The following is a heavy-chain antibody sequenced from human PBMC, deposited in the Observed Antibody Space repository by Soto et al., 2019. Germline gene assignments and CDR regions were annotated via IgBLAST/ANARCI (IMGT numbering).Heavy chain of an antibody. CDR3: ARGTVVVPAAIHY. CDR1: GGSISSGDYY. V-gene: IGHV4-30-4*01. Sequence: PSETLSLTCTVSGGSISSGDYYWSWIRQPPGKGLEWIGYIYYSGSTYYNPSLKSRVTISVDTSKNQFSLKLSSVTAADTAVYYCARGTVVVPAAIHYWGQGTLVTVSS. CDR2: IYYSGST. D-gene: IGHD2-2*01. J-gene: IGHJ4*02.